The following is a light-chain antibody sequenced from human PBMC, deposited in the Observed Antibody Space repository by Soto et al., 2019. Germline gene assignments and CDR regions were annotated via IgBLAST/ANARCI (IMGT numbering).Light chain of an antibody. CDR2: EVT. Sequence: QSVLTQPASVSGSPGQSITISCTGTSSDVGRYNFVSWYQQHPGKVPKVMIYEVTKRPSGVSNRFSGSKSGNTAFLTISGLQVEDEVDYSCCPDAGRGVYVFGTGTKATAL. J-gene: IGLJ1*01. V-gene: IGLV2-23*02. CDR3: CPDAGRGVYV. CDR1: SSDVGRYNF.